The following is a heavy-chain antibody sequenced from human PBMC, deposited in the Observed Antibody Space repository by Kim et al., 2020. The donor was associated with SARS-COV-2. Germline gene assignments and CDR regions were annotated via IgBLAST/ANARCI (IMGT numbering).Heavy chain of an antibody. J-gene: IGHJ3*02. V-gene: IGHV1-2*02. CDR3: ASQLRITMIVVVHYAFDI. CDR2: INPNSGGT. CDR1: GYTFTGYY. Sequence: ASVKVSCKASGYTFTGYYMHWVRQAPGQGLEWMGWINPNSGGTNYAQKFQGRVTMTRDTSISTAYMELCRLRSDDTAVYYCASQLRITMIVVVHYAFDIWGQGTMVTVSS. D-gene: IGHD3-22*01.